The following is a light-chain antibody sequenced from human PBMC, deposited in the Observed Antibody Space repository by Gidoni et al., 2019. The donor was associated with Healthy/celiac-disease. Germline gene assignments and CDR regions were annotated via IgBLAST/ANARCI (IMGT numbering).Light chain of an antibody. J-gene: IGKJ1*01. Sequence: EIVLTQSPSTLSLSPGERATLSCSASQSVSSYLAWYQQKPGQAPMLLIYDSSNRATGIPARFSCSGSGTYFTLTISSLEPEDFAVYYCQQRSNWPPWTFGQGTKVEIK. V-gene: IGKV3-11*01. CDR1: QSVSSY. CDR3: QQRSNWPPWT. CDR2: DSS.